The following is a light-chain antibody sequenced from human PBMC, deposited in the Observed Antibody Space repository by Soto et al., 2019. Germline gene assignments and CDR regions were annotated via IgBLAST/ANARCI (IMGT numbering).Light chain of an antibody. CDR1: QSVSSD. CDR2: GAS. V-gene: IGKV3-15*01. Sequence: EIVMTQSPATLSVSPGERATLSCRASQSVSSDLAWYHQKPGQAPRLLIYGASTRATGIPARFSGSGSETEFTLTISSLQSEDFAIYYCQQYGSSPRTFGQGTRLEIK. CDR3: QQYGSSPRT. J-gene: IGKJ5*01.